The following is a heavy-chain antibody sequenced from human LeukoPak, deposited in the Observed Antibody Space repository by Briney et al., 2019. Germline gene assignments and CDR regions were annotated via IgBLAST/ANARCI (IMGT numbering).Heavy chain of an antibody. CDR1: GFTFRSFG. J-gene: IGHJ4*02. CDR3: ANLLCYSY. D-gene: IGHD2-15*01. V-gene: IGHV3-30*02. CDR2: IENDGSNK. Sequence: GSLRLSCAASGFTFRSFGMHWVRQAPGKGLEWVAFIENDGSNKYFAGSVKGRFTISRDNFKSTLYLQMNNLRAEDTAVYYFANLLCYSYWGQGTLVTVSS.